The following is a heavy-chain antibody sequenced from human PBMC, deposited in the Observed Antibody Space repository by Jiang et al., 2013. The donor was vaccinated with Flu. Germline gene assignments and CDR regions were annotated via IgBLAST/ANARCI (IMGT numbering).Heavy chain of an antibody. Sequence: QLLESGGGLVQPGGSLRLSCAASGFTFSSYAMSWVRQAPGKGLEWVSAISGSGGSTYYADSVKGRFTISRDNSKNTLYLQMNSLRAEDTAVYYCAKDLMGYSSSSLPFDYWGQGTLVTVSS. CDR1: GFTFSSYA. CDR3: AKDLMGYSSSSLPFDY. V-gene: IGHV3-23*01. J-gene: IGHJ4*02. CDR2: ISGSGGST. D-gene: IGHD6-6*01.